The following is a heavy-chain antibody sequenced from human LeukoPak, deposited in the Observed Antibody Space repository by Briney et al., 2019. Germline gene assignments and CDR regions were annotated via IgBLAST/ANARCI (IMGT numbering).Heavy chain of an antibody. CDR3: AKEGRGGFDI. CDR1: RFTFSRSG. J-gene: IGHJ3*02. V-gene: IGHV3-30*02. CDR2: IGYDGSKI. D-gene: IGHD3-16*01. Sequence: GGSLRLSCAASRFTFSRSGMHWVRQAPGEGLEWVTFIGYDGSKIYYADSVKGRFTISRDNSKNTLYLQMNSLRAEDTAVYYCAKEGRGGFDIWGQGTMVTVSS.